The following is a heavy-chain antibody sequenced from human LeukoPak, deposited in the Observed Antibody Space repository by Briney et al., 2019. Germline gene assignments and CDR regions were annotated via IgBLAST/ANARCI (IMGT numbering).Heavy chain of an antibody. J-gene: IGHJ4*02. V-gene: IGHV1-46*01. Sequence: ASVKVSWKASGYTLTSYYMHWVRQAPGQGLEWMGIINPSGGSTSYAQKFQGRVTMTRDTSTSTVYMELSSLRSEDTAVYYCARDPVPADSGWYLHFDYWGQGTLVTVSS. D-gene: IGHD6-19*01. CDR1: GYTLTSYY. CDR3: ARDPVPADSGWYLHFDY. CDR2: INPSGGST.